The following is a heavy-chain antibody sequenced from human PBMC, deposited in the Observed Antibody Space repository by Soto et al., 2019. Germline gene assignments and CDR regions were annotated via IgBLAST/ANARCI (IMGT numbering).Heavy chain of an antibody. D-gene: IGHD3-22*01. Sequence: EVQLVESGGGLVKPGGSLRLSCAASGFTFSSYSMNWVRQAPGKGLEWVSSISSSSSYIYYADSVKGRFTISRDNAKNSLYLQMNSLRAEDTAVYYCARDGSRLNYYDSSGYYPRSDYYYYGMDVWGQGTTVTVSS. J-gene: IGHJ6*02. V-gene: IGHV3-21*01. CDR3: ARDGSRLNYYDSSGYYPRSDYYYYGMDV. CDR2: ISSSSSYI. CDR1: GFTFSSYS.